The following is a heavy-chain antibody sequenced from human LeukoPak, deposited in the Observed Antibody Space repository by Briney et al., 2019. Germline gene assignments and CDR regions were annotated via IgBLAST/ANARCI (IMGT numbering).Heavy chain of an antibody. J-gene: IGHJ3*02. V-gene: IGHV1-18*01. CDR3: ARDKLRFLELGVGAFDI. CDR1: GYTFTSYG. Sequence: GASVKASCKASGYTFTSYGISWVRQAPGQGLEWMGWISAYNGNTNYAQKLQGRVTMTTDTSTSTAYMELRSLRSDDTAVYYCARDKLRFLELGVGAFDIWGQGTMVTVSS. D-gene: IGHD3-3*01. CDR2: ISAYNGNT.